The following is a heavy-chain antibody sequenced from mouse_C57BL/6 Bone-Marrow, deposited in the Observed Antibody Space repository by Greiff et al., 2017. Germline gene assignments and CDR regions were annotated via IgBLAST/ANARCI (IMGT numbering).Heavy chain of an antibody. V-gene: IGHV2-2*01. Sequence: QVQLKQSGPGLVQPSQSLSITCTVSGFSLTSYGVHWVRQSPGKGLEWLGVIWSGGSTDYNAAFISRLSISKDNSKSQVFFKMNSLQADDTAIYYCARDDYGSSYVDWYFDVWGTGTTVTVSS. J-gene: IGHJ1*03. D-gene: IGHD1-1*01. CDR3: ARDDYGSSYVDWYFDV. CDR2: IWSGGST. CDR1: GFSLTSYG.